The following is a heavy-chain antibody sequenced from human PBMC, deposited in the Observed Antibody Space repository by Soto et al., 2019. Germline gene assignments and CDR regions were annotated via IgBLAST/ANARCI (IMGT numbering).Heavy chain of an antibody. CDR2: IIPILGIA. CDR3: AREDQLVNWIDP. Sequence: SVKVSCKASGGTFSSYTISWVRQAPGQGLEWMGRIIPILGIANYAQKFQGRVTITADKSTSTAYMELSSLRSEDTAVYYCAREDQLVNWIDPWGQATLVTVSS. CDR1: GGTFSSYT. V-gene: IGHV1-69*04. J-gene: IGHJ5*02. D-gene: IGHD2-2*01.